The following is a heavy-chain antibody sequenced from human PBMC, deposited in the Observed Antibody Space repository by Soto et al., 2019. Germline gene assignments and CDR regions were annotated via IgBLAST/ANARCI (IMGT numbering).Heavy chain of an antibody. Sequence: ASVKVSCKASGYIFTDYYMHWVRQAPGQKLEWMGWINAGNGNTKYSQKFQGRVTITRDTSASTAYMELSSLRSEDTAVYYCARSNSTTYYDFWSGFNFDYWGQGTLVTVSS. V-gene: IGHV1-3*01. CDR2: INAGNGNT. J-gene: IGHJ4*02. D-gene: IGHD3-3*01. CDR1: GYIFTDYY. CDR3: ARSNSTTYYDFWSGFNFDY.